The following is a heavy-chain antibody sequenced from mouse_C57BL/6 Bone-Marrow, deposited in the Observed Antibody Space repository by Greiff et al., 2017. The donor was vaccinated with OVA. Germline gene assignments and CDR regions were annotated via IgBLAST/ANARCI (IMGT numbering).Heavy chain of an antibody. Sequence: QVQLKESGAELARPGASVKLSCKASGYTFTSYGISWVKQRTGQGLEWIGEIYPRSGNTYYNEKFKGKATLTADKSSSTAYMELRSLTSEDSAVYFCARVYYYYGRPGYFDVWGTGTTVTVSS. J-gene: IGHJ1*03. CDR3: ARVYYYYGRPGYFDV. D-gene: IGHD1-1*01. V-gene: IGHV1-81*01. CDR1: GYTFTSYG. CDR2: IYPRSGNT.